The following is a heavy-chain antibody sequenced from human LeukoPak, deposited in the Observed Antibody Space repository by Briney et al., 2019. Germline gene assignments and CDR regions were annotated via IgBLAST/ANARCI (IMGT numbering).Heavy chain of an antibody. CDR2: ISGSGGST. D-gene: IGHD3-10*01. V-gene: IGHV3-23*01. Sequence: GGSLRLSCAASGFTFSSYGMSWVRQAPGKGLEWVSAISGSGGSTYYADSVKGRFTISRDNSKNTLYLQMNSLRAEDTAVYYCAKGGLLWFGESIYFDYWGQGTLVTVSS. CDR3: AKGGLLWFGESIYFDY. J-gene: IGHJ4*02. CDR1: GFTFSSYG.